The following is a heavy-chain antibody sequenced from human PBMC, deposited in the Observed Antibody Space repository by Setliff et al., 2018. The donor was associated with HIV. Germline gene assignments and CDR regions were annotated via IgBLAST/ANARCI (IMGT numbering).Heavy chain of an antibody. J-gene: IGHJ3*01. CDR3: ARRIAPGWWGGNSGDAFDL. Sequence: PSETLSLTCTVSGGSISSSSYYWGWIRQPPGKGLEWIGSLYYSGSTYYNPSLKSRVTMSVDTSKYQFSLKLSSVTAADTAVYYCARRIAPGWWGGNSGDAFDLWGQGTMVTVSS. CDR1: GGSISSSSYY. V-gene: IGHV4-39*01. CDR2: LYYSGST. D-gene: IGHD2-21*02.